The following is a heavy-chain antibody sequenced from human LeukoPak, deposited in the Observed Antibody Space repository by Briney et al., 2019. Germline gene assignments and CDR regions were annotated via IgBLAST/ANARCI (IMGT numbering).Heavy chain of an antibody. V-gene: IGHV3-21*01. CDR2: ISSGTSYI. CDR1: GFTFSSYS. J-gene: IGHJ4*02. Sequence: PGGSLRLSCAASGFTFSSYSMDWVRQAPEKGLEWVSSISSGTSYIYYADSVKGRFTISRDNAKNSLYLQMNSLRAEDTAVYYCARVHVDRSSWSPGGSFDYWGQGTLVTVSS. CDR3: ARVHVDRSSWSPGGSFDY. D-gene: IGHD6-13*01.